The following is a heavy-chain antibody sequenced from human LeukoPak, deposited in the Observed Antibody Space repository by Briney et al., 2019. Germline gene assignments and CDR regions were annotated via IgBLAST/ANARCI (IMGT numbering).Heavy chain of an antibody. J-gene: IGHJ4*02. V-gene: IGHV3-48*03. CDR3: ARDTGAIVVEGFDY. D-gene: IGHD3-22*01. CDR2: ISSSGSTI. Sequence: PGGSLRLSCAASGLTFSSYEMNWVRQAPGKGLEWVSYISSSGSTIYYADSVKGRFTISRDNAKNSLYLQMNSLRAEDTAVYYCARDTGAIVVEGFDYWGQGTLVTVSS. CDR1: GLTFSSYE.